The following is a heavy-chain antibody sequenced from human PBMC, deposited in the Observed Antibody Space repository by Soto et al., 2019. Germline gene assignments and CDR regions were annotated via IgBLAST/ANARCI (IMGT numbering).Heavy chain of an antibody. J-gene: IGHJ3*02. Sequence: SETLSLACTVSGGSLSSYYWSWIRQPPGKGLEWIGYIYYRGSTNYNPSLKSRVTISVDTSKNQFSLKLSSVTAADTAVYFGARFFGDKGGNAFYIWGQETMVTVSS. CDR3: ARFFGDKGGNAFYI. V-gene: IGHV4-59*08. CDR1: GGSLSSYY. CDR2: IYYRGST. D-gene: IGHD4-17*01.